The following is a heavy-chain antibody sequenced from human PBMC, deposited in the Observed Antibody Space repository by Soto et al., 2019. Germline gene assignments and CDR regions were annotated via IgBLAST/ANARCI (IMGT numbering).Heavy chain of an antibody. CDR1: GASIITQNY. CDR2: IHHSGNT. Sequence: QVQLQESGPGLVEPSGTLSLTCAVSGASIITQNYYNWVRQSPGKGLEWIGEIHHSGNTNFSPSLKSRVTLSVDTSKNQVSLRLSCVTAADTAIYYCAHSPGWYFLDYWGQGALVTVS. D-gene: IGHD6-13*01. CDR3: AHSPGWYFLDY. J-gene: IGHJ4*02. V-gene: IGHV4-4*02.